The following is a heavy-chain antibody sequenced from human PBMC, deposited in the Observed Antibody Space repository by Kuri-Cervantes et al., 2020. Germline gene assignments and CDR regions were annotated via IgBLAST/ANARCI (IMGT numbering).Heavy chain of an antibody. CDR1: GGSISSYY. CDR2: IYYSGST. D-gene: IGHD6-19*01. J-gene: IGHJ6*02. V-gene: IGHV4-59*01. Sequence: SETLSLTCTVSGGSISSYYWSWIRQPPGKGLEWIGYIYYSGSTNYNPSLKSRVTISVDTSKNQFSLKLSSVTAADTAVYYCARVSLSGWTAYYYYGMDVWGQGPTVTVSS. CDR3: ARVSLSGWTAYYYYGMDV.